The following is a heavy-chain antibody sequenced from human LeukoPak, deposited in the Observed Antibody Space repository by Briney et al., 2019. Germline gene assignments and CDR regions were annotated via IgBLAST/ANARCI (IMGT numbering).Heavy chain of an antibody. CDR2: ISSNGGGT. J-gene: IGHJ4*02. D-gene: IGHD1-26*01. CDR3: ARAGVGATWVFDY. Sequence: GGSLRLSCAASGFIFRSYAMHWVRQAPGKGPEYVSTISSNGGGTYYANSVKGRFSISRDNSKNTLYLQMGSLRPEDMAVYYCARAGVGATWVFDYWGQGTLVTVSS. V-gene: IGHV3-64*01. CDR1: GFIFRSYA.